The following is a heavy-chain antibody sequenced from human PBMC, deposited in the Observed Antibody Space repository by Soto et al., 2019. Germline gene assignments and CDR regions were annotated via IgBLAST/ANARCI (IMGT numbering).Heavy chain of an antibody. D-gene: IGHD3-16*01. CDR1: GGSTSSSSYY. CDR3: ARHQVSGEYYMDV. V-gene: IGHV4-39*01. CDR2: IYYSGST. J-gene: IGHJ6*03. Sequence: SETLSLTCTVSGGSTSSSSYYWGWIRQSPGKGLEWIGSIYYSGSTYYNPSLKSRVTISVDTSKNQFSLKLSSVTAADTAVYHCARHQVSGEYYMDVWGKGTTVTVSS.